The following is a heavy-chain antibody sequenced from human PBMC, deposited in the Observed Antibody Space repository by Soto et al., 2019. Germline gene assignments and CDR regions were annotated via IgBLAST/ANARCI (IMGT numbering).Heavy chain of an antibody. J-gene: IGHJ4*01. CDR2: INHSGST. CDR1: GGSFSGYY. D-gene: IGHD2-15*01. Sequence: SETLSLTCAVYGGSFSGYYWSWIRQPPGKGLKWIGEINHSGSTNYNPSLKSRVTISVDTSKNQFSLKLSSVTAAATSVYYCASRLGYCSGGSGYSRLNDYRGDRTLVTVSS. V-gene: IGHV4-34*01. CDR3: ASRLGYCSGGSGYSRLNDY.